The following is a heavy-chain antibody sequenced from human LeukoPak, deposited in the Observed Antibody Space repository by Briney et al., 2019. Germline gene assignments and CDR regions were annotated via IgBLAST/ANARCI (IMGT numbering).Heavy chain of an antibody. D-gene: IGHD3-9*01. CDR2: INHSGST. V-gene: IGHV4-34*01. J-gene: IGHJ4*02. CDR1: GFSFSGYA. CDR3: ARGEKYYDILTGYYPSNPPFDY. Sequence: GSLRLSCIASGFSFSGYAMSWVRQPPGKGLEWIGEINHSGSTNYNPSLKSRVTISVDTSKNQFSLKLSSVTAADTAVYYCARGEKYYDILTGYYPSNPPFDYWGQGTLVTVSS.